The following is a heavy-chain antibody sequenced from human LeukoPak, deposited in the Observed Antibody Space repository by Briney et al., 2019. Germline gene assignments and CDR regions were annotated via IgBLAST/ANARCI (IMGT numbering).Heavy chain of an antibody. D-gene: IGHD3-3*01. CDR1: GGSISSYY. J-gene: IGHJ4*02. CDR2: IYYSGST. Sequence: PSETLSLTCTVSGGSISSYYWSWIRQPPGKGLERIGYIYYSGSTNYNPSLKSRVTISVDTSKNQFSLKLSSVSAADTAVYYCGGCPRYDFWSGYDLVFDYWGQGTLVTVSS. V-gene: IGHV4-59*08. CDR3: GGCPRYDFWSGYDLVFDY.